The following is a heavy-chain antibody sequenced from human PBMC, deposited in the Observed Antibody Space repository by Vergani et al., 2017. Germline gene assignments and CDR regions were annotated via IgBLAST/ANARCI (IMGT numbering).Heavy chain of an antibody. CDR2: IIPIFGTA. D-gene: IGHD3-10*01. CDR1: GGTFSSYA. V-gene: IGHV1-69*01. CDR3: ARVQEYGSGSYRYYYYGMDV. Sequence: QVQLVQSGAEVKKPGSSVKVSCKASGGTFSSYAISWVRQAPGQGLEWMGGIIPIFGTANYAQKFQGRGTITADESTSTAYMELSSLRSEDTAVFYCARVQEYGSGSYRYYYYGMDVWGQGTTVTVSS. J-gene: IGHJ6*02.